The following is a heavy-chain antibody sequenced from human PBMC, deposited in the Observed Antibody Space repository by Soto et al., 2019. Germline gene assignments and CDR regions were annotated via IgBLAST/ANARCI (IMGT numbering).Heavy chain of an antibody. Sequence: PGGSLNLPGAPPGFPLEAIAMAGARQAPGKGREWALSISSSSSYRYYADSVKGRFTISRDNAKNSLYLQMNSLRAEDTAVYYCARDTRPIAAIARGKNYYYGMDVWGQGTTVTVSS. CDR3: ARDTRPIAAIARGKNYYYGMDV. J-gene: IGHJ6*02. V-gene: IGHV3-21*01. D-gene: IGHD6-6*01. CDR1: GFPLEAIA. CDR2: ISSSSSYR.